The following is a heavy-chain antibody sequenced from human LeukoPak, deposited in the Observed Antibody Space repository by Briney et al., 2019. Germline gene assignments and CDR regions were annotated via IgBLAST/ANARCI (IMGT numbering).Heavy chain of an antibody. Sequence: GGSLRLSCAASGFTFSSYAMSWVRQAPGKGLEWVSAISGSGGSTYYADSVKGRFTISRDNSKNTLYLQMNSQRAEDTAVYYCAKVEDDFHYYYGMDVWGQGTTVTVSS. CDR2: ISGSGGST. CDR3: AKVEDDFHYYYGMDV. J-gene: IGHJ6*02. CDR1: GFTFSSYA. D-gene: IGHD3-3*01. V-gene: IGHV3-23*01.